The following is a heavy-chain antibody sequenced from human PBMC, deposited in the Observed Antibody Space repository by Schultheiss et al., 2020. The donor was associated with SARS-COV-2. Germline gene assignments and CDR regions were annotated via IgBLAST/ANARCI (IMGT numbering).Heavy chain of an antibody. CDR3: ARDLADFWSGPEYYYYGMDV. J-gene: IGHJ6*02. D-gene: IGHD3-3*01. CDR2: IYTSGST. CDR1: GGSISSYY. V-gene: IGHV4-4*07. Sequence: SETLSLTCTVSGGSISSYYWSWIRQPAGKGLEWIGRIYTSGSTNYNPSLKSRVTMSVDTSKNQFSLKLSSVTAADTAVYYCARDLADFWSGPEYYYYGMDVWGQGTTVTVSS.